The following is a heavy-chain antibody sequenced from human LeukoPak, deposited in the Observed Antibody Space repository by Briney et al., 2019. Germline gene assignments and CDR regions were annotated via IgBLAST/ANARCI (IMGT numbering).Heavy chain of an antibody. CDR2: ISYDGSNK. CDR1: GFTFSSYG. CDR3: ARGGVFGRDGMDV. D-gene: IGHD6-13*01. J-gene: IGHJ6*02. V-gene: IGHV3-30*03. Sequence: GRSLRLSCAASGFTFSSYGMHWVRQAPGKGLEWVAVISYDGSNKYYADSVKGRFTISRDNSKNTLYLQMNSLRAEDTAVYYCARGGVFGRDGMDVWGQGTTVTVSS.